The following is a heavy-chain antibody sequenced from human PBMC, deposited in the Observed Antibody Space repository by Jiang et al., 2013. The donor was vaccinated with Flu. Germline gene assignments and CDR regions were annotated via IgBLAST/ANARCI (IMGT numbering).Heavy chain of an antibody. Sequence: LLKPSETLSLTCAVYGGSFSGYYWSWIRQPPGKGLEWIGEINHSGSTNYNPSLKSRVTISVDTSKNQFSLKLSSVTAADTAVYYCARIFCSGGSCTDYWGQGTLVTVSS. CDR3: ARIFCSGGSCTDY. V-gene: IGHV4-34*01. CDR2: INHSGST. CDR1: GGSFSGYY. D-gene: IGHD2-15*01. J-gene: IGHJ4*02.